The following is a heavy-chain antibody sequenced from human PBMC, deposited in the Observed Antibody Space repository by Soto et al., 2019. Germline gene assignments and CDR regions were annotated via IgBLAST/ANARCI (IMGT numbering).Heavy chain of an antibody. CDR3: ARDRADIVVVVAATGWFDP. D-gene: IGHD2-15*01. CDR2: IWYDGSNK. CDR1: GFXFSSYG. Sequence: GGSLRLSCAASGFXFSSYGMHWVRQAPGKGLEWVAVIWYDGSNKYYADSVKGRFTISRDNSKNTLYLQMNSLRAEDTAVYYCARDRADIVVVVAATGWFDPWGQGTLVTVSS. J-gene: IGHJ5*02. V-gene: IGHV3-33*01.